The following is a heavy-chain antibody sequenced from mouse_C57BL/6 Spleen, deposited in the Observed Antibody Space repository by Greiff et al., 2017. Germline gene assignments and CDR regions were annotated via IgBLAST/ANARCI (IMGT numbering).Heavy chain of an antibody. CDR2: IYPGNSDT. J-gene: IGHJ3*01. CDR1: GYTFTSYW. Sequence: VQLQQSGTVLARPGASVKMSCKTSGYTFTSYWMHWVKQRPGQGLEWIGAIYPGNSDTSYNQKFKGKAKLTAVTSASTAYMELSSLTNEDSAVYYCTSPDYYGSSSIAYWGQGTLVTVSA. CDR3: TSPDYYGSSSIAY. D-gene: IGHD1-1*01. V-gene: IGHV1-5*01.